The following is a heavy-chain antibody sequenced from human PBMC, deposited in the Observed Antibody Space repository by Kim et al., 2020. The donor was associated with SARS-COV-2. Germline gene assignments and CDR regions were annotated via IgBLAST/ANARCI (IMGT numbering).Heavy chain of an antibody. D-gene: IGHD1-20*01. Sequence: SNPSLKSRHTISVDTSKNQFSLKLSSVTAADTAVYYCARHVRITGYLDVWGKGTTVTVSS. V-gene: IGHV4-39*01. CDR3: ARHVRITGYLDV. J-gene: IGHJ6*03.